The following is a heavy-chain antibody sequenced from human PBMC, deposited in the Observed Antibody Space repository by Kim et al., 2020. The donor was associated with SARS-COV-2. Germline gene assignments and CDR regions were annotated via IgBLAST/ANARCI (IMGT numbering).Heavy chain of an antibody. Sequence: VSVKSRITINPDTSKNQFSLQLNSVTPEDTAVYYCARLIMVRGVIWGMDVWGQGTTVTVSS. J-gene: IGHJ6*02. V-gene: IGHV6-1*01. D-gene: IGHD3-10*01. CDR3: ARLIMVRGVIWGMDV.